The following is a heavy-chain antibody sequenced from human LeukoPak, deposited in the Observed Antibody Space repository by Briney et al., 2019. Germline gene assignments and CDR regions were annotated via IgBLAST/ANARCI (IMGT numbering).Heavy chain of an antibody. V-gene: IGHV3-23*01. Sequence: GGSLRLSCAASGFTFSRYVMNWVRQAPGKGLEWVSSIDDGGGDTYYADSVKGRFTISRDNSKNRLYLQMISLRVEDTAVYYCAKDRGDYYDSSGYYLLDYWGQGTLVTVSS. D-gene: IGHD3-22*01. J-gene: IGHJ4*02. CDR3: AKDRGDYYDSSGYYLLDY. CDR2: IDDGGGDT. CDR1: GFTFSRYV.